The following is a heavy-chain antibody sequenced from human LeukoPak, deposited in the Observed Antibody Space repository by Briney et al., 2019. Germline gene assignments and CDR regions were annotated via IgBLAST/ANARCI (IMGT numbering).Heavy chain of an antibody. CDR1: GASISSYY. J-gene: IGHJ5*02. V-gene: IGHV4-4*07. Sequence: AETLSLTCVVSGASISSYYWTWIRQPAGKGLEWIWRIYTSGSTTYNPSLKSRVTMSVDTSKKQSSLKLTSVTAADPAVYYCARDRGGFDPWGQGTLVTISS. CDR2: IYTSGST. D-gene: IGHD1-26*01. CDR3: ARDRGGFDP.